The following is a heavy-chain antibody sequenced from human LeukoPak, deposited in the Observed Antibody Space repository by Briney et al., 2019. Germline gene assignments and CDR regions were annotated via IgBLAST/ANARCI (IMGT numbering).Heavy chain of an antibody. V-gene: IGHV3-66*01. Sequence: GGSLRLSCAASGFTVSSNYMSWVRQAPGKGLEWVSVIYSGGSTYYADSEKGRFTISRDNSKNTLYLQMNSLRAEDTAVYYCARVSEGAIDYWGQGTLVTVSS. D-gene: IGHD1-26*01. J-gene: IGHJ4*02. CDR1: GFTVSSNY. CDR2: IYSGGST. CDR3: ARVSEGAIDY.